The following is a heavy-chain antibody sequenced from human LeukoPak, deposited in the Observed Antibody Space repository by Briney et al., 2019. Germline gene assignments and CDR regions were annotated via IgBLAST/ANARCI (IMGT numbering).Heavy chain of an antibody. V-gene: IGHV1-18*01. Sequence: ASVKVSCKASGYTFTSYGISWVRQAPGQGLEWMGWISAYNGNTNYAQSLQGRVTMTIDTSTSAAYMELRSLRSDDTAVYYCARDWLIAARPDYWGQGTLVTVSS. CDR2: ISAYNGNT. D-gene: IGHD6-6*01. CDR1: GYTFTSYG. CDR3: ARDWLIAARPDY. J-gene: IGHJ4*02.